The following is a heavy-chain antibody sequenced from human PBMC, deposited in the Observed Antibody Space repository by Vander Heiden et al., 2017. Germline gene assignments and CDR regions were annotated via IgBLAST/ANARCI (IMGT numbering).Heavy chain of an antibody. Sequence: QVPPVTSCGGEDRPGRSLSRARAATGPPPGRCVMRSVRQAPGKGVEWVAVISYDGSKKYYADPVKGRFTISRDNSKNTLYLQRNSLRAEDTAVYYCARGHITRRVVVSDAFDIWGQGTMVTVSS. CDR1: GPPPGRCV. J-gene: IGHJ3*02. D-gene: IGHD3-22*01. CDR2: ISYDGSKK. V-gene: IGHV3-30*01. CDR3: ARGHITRRVVVSDAFDI.